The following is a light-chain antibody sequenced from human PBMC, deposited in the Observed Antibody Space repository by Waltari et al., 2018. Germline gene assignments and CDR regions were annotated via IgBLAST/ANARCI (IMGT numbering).Light chain of an antibody. V-gene: IGKV3-11*01. J-gene: IGKJ5*01. CDR3: QQRSNWPPPIT. CDR1: HSVSNY. Sequence: EIVLTQSPATLSLSPGETATLSCRASHSVSNYLAWYQQKPGKAPRLLIYDASNRATGIPARFSGSGSGTDFTLTIGSLEPEDVAFYYCQQRSNWPPPITFGQGTRLEIK. CDR2: DAS.